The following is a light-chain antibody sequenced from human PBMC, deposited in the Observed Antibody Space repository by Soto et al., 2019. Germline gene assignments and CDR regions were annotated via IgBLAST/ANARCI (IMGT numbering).Light chain of an antibody. CDR1: QSVSSH. V-gene: IGKV3-11*01. Sequence: EIVLTQSPATLSLSPGERAALSCRASQSVSSHLAWYQQKPGQAPRLLIYDASNRATGIPARFSGSGSGTDFTLTISSLDPEDFAVYYCQHRTNWPPVTFGQGTRLEIK. CDR3: QHRTNWPPVT. J-gene: IGKJ5*01. CDR2: DAS.